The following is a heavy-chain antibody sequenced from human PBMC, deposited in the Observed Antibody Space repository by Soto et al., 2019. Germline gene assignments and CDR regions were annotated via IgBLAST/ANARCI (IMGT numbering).Heavy chain of an antibody. CDR3: ATQTCSGGSCYYAY. V-gene: IGHV1-2*02. CDR1: GYTFTGYY. Sequence: ASVKVSCKASGYTFTGYYMHWVRQAPGQGLEWMGWINPNSGGTNCAQKFQGRVTMTRDTSISTAYMELSRLRSDDTAVYYCATQTCSGGSCYYAYWGQGTLVTVSS. CDR2: INPNSGGT. J-gene: IGHJ4*02. D-gene: IGHD2-15*01.